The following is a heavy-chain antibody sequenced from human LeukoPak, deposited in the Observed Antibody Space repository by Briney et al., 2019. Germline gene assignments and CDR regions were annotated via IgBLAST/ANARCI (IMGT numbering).Heavy chain of an antibody. J-gene: IGHJ3*02. V-gene: IGHV3-23*01. D-gene: IGHD3-10*01. CDR1: GFTFSSYG. CDR3: AKDGYYGSGSYSNAFDI. Sequence: GGSLGLSCAASGFTFSSYGMSWVRQAPGKGLEWVSAISGSGGSTYYADSVKGRFTISRDNSKNTLYLQMNSLRAEDTAVYYCAKDGYYGSGSYSNAFDIWGQGTMVTVSS. CDR2: ISGSGGST.